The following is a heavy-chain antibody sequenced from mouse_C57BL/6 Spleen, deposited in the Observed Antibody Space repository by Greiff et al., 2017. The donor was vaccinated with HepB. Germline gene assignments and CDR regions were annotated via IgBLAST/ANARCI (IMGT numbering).Heavy chain of an antibody. V-gene: IGHV1-26*01. CDR1: GYTFTDYY. CDR3: ARSRDYYWYFDV. D-gene: IGHD2-4*01. Sequence: EVQLQQSGPELVKPGASVKISCKASGYTFTDYYMNWVKQSHGKSLEWIGDINPNNGGTSYNQKFKGKATLTVDKSSSTAYMELRSLTSEDSAVYYCARSRDYYWYFDVWGTGTTVTVSS. J-gene: IGHJ1*03. CDR2: INPNNGGT.